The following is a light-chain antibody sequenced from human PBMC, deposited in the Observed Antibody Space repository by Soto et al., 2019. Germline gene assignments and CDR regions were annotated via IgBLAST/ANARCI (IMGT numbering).Light chain of an antibody. CDR1: QSVSSSY. Sequence: EIVLTQSPGTLSLSPGERATLSCRASQSVSSSYLAWYQQKPGQAPRLLIYGASSGATGIPDRFSGSGSGTDFTLTISRLEPEDFAVYYCQQYGSSTTYTFGQGTKLEIK. J-gene: IGKJ2*01. CDR3: QQYGSSTTYT. CDR2: GAS. V-gene: IGKV3-20*01.